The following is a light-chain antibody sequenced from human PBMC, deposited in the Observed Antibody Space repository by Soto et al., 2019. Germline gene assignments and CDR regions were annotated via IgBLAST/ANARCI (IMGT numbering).Light chain of an antibody. Sequence: QSALTQPPSASGSPGQSVTISCTGTNSDIGAYDYVSWYQQHPGKVPKLMIYEVSKRPSGVPDRFSASKSGNTASLTVSGLQAEDEADYYCSSHGGANNLYVFGTGTKVTVL. CDR2: EVS. CDR3: SSHGGANNLYV. CDR1: NSDIGAYDY. J-gene: IGLJ1*01. V-gene: IGLV2-8*01.